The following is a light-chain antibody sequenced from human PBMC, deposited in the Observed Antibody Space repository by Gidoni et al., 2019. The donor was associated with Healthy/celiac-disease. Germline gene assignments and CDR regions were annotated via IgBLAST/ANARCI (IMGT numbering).Light chain of an antibody. CDR2: RNT. J-gene: IGLJ2*01. V-gene: IGLV1-47*01. Sequence: QSVLTQPPSASATPGQRGTISWSGSSSNIGSNYVYWYQQLPGTAHKLLIYRNTQRPSGVPDRFSGSKSGTSASLAISGLRSEDEADYYCAAWDDSLSAVVFGGGTKLTVL. CDR3: AAWDDSLSAVV. CDR1: SSNIGSNY.